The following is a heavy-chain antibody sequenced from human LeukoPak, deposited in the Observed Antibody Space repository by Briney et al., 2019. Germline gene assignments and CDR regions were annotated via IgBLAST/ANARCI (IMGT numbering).Heavy chain of an antibody. Sequence: GGFLRLSYVASGFSFNGDWMNWVRQAPGKGLEWVANIKPDGSQKYYVDSVKGRFTISRDNAEKSLFLQMNSLRAEDTAVYYCVRDGPAFLDFDYWGQGTLVTVSS. CDR2: IKPDGSQK. D-gene: IGHD2-2*01. J-gene: IGHJ4*02. CDR3: VRDGPAFLDFDY. CDR1: GFSFNGDW. V-gene: IGHV3-7*01.